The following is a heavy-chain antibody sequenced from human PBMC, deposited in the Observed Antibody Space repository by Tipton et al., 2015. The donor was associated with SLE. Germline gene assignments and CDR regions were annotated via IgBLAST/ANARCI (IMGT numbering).Heavy chain of an antibody. CDR1: GGSISSGSYY. J-gene: IGHJ4*02. Sequence: TLSLTCTVSGGSISSGSYYWSWIRQPPGKGLEWIGEINHTGSTKYNPSLKSRVTISVDTSKNQFSLKLSSVTTADTAVYYCARGVLGPDYWGQGTLVTVSS. CDR2: INHTGST. CDR3: ARGVLGPDY. V-gene: IGHV4-39*07.